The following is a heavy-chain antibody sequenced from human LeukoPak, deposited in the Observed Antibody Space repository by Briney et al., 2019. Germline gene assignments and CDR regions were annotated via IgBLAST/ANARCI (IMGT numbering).Heavy chain of an antibody. CDR1: GGSISSHY. V-gene: IGHV4-59*11. CDR3: ARDPVLSGYDLRDAFDI. D-gene: IGHD5-12*01. CDR2: IYYSGST. Sequence: PSETLSLTCTVSGGSISSHYWSWIRQPPGKGLEWIGYIYYSGSTNYNPSLKSRVTISVDKSKNQFSLKLSSVTAADTAVYYCARDPVLSGYDLRDAFDIWGQGTMVTVSS. J-gene: IGHJ3*02.